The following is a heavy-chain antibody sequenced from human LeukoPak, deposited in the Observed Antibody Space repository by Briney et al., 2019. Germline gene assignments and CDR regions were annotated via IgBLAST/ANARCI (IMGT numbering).Heavy chain of an antibody. Sequence: GGSLRLSCVASGFIFSRYGMHWVRQAPGKGLEYVSAISNSGGSTYYADSVKGRFTISRDNSKNTLYLQMNSLRAEDTAVYYCAKVVDAVQMGWFDPWGQGTLVTVSS. D-gene: IGHD5-18*01. J-gene: IGHJ5*02. CDR2: ISNSGGST. CDR3: AKVVDAVQMGWFDP. CDR1: GFIFSRYG. V-gene: IGHV3-64*04.